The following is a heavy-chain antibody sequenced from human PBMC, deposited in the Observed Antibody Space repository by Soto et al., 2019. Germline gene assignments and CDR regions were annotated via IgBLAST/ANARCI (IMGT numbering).Heavy chain of an antibody. CDR3: ARVCMVRGVIRNSYYYYYGKDV. J-gene: IGHJ6*02. V-gene: IGHV1-18*01. D-gene: IGHD3-10*01. Sequence: ASVKVSCKASGYTFTSYGISWVRQAPGQGLEWMGWISAYNGNTNYAQKLQGRVTMTTDTSTSTAYMELRSLRSDDTAVYYCARVCMVRGVIRNSYYYYYGKDVWRQGPRATV. CDR1: GYTFTSYG. CDR2: ISAYNGNT.